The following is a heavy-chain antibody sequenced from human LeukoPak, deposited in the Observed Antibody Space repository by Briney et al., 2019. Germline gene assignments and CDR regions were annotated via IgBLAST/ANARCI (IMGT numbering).Heavy chain of an antibody. Sequence: GGSLRLSCAASGFTFSSYGMHWVRQAPGKGLEWVAVIWYDGSNKYYADSVKGRFTISRDNSKNTLYLQMNSLRAEDTAVYYCARDRPYYDFWSGYSFDYWGQGTLVTVSS. CDR3: ARDRPYYDFWSGYSFDY. J-gene: IGHJ4*02. CDR2: IWYDGSNK. CDR1: GFTFSSYG. D-gene: IGHD3-3*01. V-gene: IGHV3-33*01.